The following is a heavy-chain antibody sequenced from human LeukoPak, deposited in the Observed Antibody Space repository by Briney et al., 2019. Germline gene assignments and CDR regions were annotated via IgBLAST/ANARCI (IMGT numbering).Heavy chain of an antibody. CDR3: ATAGYCSSTSCYTEDHYYYMDV. J-gene: IGHJ6*03. V-gene: IGHV1-69-2*01. Sequence: ASVKVSCKVSGYTFTDYYMHWVQQAPGKGLEWMGLVDPEDGETIYAEKVQGRGTITADTSTDTAYMELSSLRSEDTAVYYCATAGYCSSTSCYTEDHYYYMDVWGKGTTVTVSS. CDR1: GYTFTDYY. D-gene: IGHD2-2*02. CDR2: VDPEDGET.